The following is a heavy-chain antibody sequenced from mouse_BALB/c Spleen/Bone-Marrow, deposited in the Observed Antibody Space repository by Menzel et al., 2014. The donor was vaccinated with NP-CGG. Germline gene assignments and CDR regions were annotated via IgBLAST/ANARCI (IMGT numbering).Heavy chain of an antibody. CDR1: GFTFTDFY. V-gene: IGHV7-3*02. D-gene: IGHD1-2*01. CDR2: IRNKANGYTT. J-gene: IGHJ2*01. Sequence: EVKLMESGGGLVQPGGSLRLSCEASGFTFTDFYMNWVRQPPGKALVWLGFIRNKANGYTTEYSASVKGRFTISRDNSQSILYLQMNTLRAEDSATYYCARDVGRLLFDYWGQGTTLTVSS. CDR3: ARDVGRLLFDY.